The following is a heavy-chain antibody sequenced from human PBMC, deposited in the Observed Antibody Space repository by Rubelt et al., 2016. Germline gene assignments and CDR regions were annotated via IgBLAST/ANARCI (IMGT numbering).Heavy chain of an antibody. Sequence: QVQLVQSGAEVKKPGASVKVSCKASGYTFTSYGISWVRQAPGQGLEWMGGIIPIFGTANYAQKFQGRVTITADESTSTAYMELSSLRSEDTAVYYCARIKEDWFDPWGQGTLVTVSS. CDR1: GYTFTSYG. CDR2: IIPIFGTA. CDR3: ARIKEDWFDP. V-gene: IGHV1-69*13. J-gene: IGHJ5*02.